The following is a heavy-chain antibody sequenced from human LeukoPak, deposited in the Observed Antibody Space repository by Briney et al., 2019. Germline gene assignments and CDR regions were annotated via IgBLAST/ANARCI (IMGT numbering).Heavy chain of an antibody. Sequence: GGSLRLSWAASGFTYSNYWMSWVREAPETGLEGVANIKEDGSEKFYVDSAKGRFTISRDNARNSLYRQMNSLRAEDTAVYYCARGRQLGYWGQGTLVTVSS. CDR2: IKEDGSEK. V-gene: IGHV3-7*01. CDR3: ARGRQLGY. D-gene: IGHD6-13*01. J-gene: IGHJ4*02. CDR1: GFTYSNYW.